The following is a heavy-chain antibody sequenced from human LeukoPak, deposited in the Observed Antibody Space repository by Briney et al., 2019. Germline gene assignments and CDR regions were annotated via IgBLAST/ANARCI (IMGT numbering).Heavy chain of an antibody. J-gene: IGHJ6*03. CDR1: GGSISSGGYY. Sequence: SETLSLTCTVSGGSISSGGYYWSWIRQPPGKGLEWIGYIYHSGSTYYNPSLKSRVTISVDRSKNQFSLKLSSVTAADTAVYYCARAATDSMIVVPHYYYYMDVWGKGTTVTVFS. V-gene: IGHV4-30-2*01. D-gene: IGHD3-22*01. CDR3: ARAATDSMIVVPHYYYYMDV. CDR2: IYHSGST.